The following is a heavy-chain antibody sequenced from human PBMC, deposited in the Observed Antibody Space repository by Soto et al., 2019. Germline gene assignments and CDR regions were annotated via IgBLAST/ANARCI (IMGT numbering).Heavy chain of an antibody. J-gene: IGHJ4*01. CDR2: ISAYNGNT. V-gene: IGHV1-18*01. CDR3: AIVVVVAATLRFDY. CDR1: GYTFTSYG. Sequence: ASVKVSCKASGYTFTSYGSSWVRQAPGQGLEWMGWISAYNGNTNYAQKLQGRVTMTTDTSTSTAYMELRSLRSDDTAVYYCAIVVVVAATLRFDYWGQGTLVTVSS. D-gene: IGHD2-15*01.